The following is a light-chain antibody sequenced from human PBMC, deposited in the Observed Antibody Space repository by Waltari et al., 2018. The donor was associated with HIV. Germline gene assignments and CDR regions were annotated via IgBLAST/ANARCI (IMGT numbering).Light chain of an antibody. CDR1: QNVYSN. V-gene: IGKV3-15*01. CDR2: GAS. CDR3: QRYNHGVT. Sequence: EIVMTQSPATLSVSPGEGATLSCRASQNVYSNLAWYQQKPGQAPRLLIYGASTRATGIPARFSGSGSGTEFTLTISSLQSEDFAVYYCQRYNHGVTFGQGTRLEIK. J-gene: IGKJ5*01.